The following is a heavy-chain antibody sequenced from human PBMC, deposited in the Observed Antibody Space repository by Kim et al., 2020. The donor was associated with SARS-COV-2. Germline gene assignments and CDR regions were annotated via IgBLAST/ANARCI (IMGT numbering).Heavy chain of an antibody. CDR2: INHSGST. CDR3: ARGSLNYSGGYCSSTSCYPWFDP. Sequence: SETLSLTCAVYGGSFSGYYWSWIRQPPGKGLEWIGEINHSGSTNYNPSLKSRVTISVDTSKNQFSLKLSSVTAADTAVYYCARGSLNYSGGYCSSTSCYPWFDPWGQVTLVTVSS. V-gene: IGHV4-34*01. J-gene: IGHJ5*02. CDR1: GGSFSGYY. D-gene: IGHD2-2*01.